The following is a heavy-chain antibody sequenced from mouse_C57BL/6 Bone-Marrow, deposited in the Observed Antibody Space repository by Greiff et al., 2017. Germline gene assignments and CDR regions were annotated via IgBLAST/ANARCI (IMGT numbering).Heavy chain of an antibody. D-gene: IGHD3-2*02. J-gene: IGHJ3*01. CDR3: ARSPDSSGYLAWFAY. CDR1: GFNIKNTY. V-gene: IGHV14-3*01. CDR2: IDPANGNT. Sequence: VQLQQSVAELVRPGASVKLSCTASGFNIKNTYMHWVKQRPEQGLEWIGRIDPANGNTKYAPKFQGKATITADTSSNTAYLQLSSLTSEDTAIYYCARSPDSSGYLAWFAYWGQGTLVTVSA.